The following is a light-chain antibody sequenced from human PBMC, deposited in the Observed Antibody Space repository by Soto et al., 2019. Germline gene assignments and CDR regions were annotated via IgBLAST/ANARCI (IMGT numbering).Light chain of an antibody. CDR1: NSDVGDYNY. CDR3: SSYAGSYTFV. J-gene: IGLJ1*01. Sequence: QSALTQPRSVSGSPGQSVTISCTGTNSDVGDYNYVSWYQLHPGKAPKLMIYDVSERPSGVPDRFSASKSGNTASLTISGLQAEDETDYYCSSYAGSYTFVFGTGTKVTVL. V-gene: IGLV2-11*01. CDR2: DVS.